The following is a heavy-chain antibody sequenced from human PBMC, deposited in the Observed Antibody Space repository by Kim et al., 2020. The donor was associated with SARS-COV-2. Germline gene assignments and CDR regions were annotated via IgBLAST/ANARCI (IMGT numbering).Heavy chain of an antibody. D-gene: IGHD3-9*01. CDR1: GFTFSSYA. Sequence: GGSLRLSCAASGFTFSSYAMSWVRQAPGKGLEWVSAISGSGGSTYYADSVKGRFTISRDNSKNTLYLQMNSLRAEDTAVYYCAKDSPGYYDILTGYQYFDYWGQGTLVTVSS. V-gene: IGHV3-23*01. J-gene: IGHJ4*02. CDR3: AKDSPGYYDILTGYQYFDY. CDR2: ISGSGGST.